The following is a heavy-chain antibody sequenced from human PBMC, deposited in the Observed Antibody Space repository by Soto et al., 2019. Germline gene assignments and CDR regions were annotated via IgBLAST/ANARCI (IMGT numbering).Heavy chain of an antibody. D-gene: IGHD2-21*01. Sequence: ASVKVSCKASGGTFSSYAISWVRQAPGQGLEWMGGIIPIFGTANYAQKFQGRVTITADESTSTAYMELSSLRSEDTAVYYCARDFRRDCYNCLDYWGPGALGNVAS. CDR1: GGTFSSYA. J-gene: IGHJ4*02. CDR3: ARDFRRDCYNCLDY. CDR2: IIPIFGTA. V-gene: IGHV1-69*13.